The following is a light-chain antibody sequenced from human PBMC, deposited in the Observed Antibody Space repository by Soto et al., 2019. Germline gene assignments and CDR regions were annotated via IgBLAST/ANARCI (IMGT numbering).Light chain of an antibody. CDR3: QQANSFPLT. CDR2: AAS. CDR1: QAISSW. J-gene: IGKJ5*01. Sequence: DIQMTQSPSSVSASVGDRVTITCRASQAISSWLAWYQQKPGKTPKLLIYAASTLRSGVPSRFSGSGSGTDFTLTISSLQPEDFATYYCQQANSFPLTFDQGTRLEIK. V-gene: IGKV1-12*01.